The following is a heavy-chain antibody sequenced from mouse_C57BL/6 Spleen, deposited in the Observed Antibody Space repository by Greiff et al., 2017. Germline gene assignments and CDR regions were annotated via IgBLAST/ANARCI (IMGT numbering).Heavy chain of an antibody. CDR3: ARSNGHYDY. Sequence: QVQLQQPGAELVRPGSSVKLSCKASGYTFTSYWMHWVKQRPIQGLEWIGNIDPSDSETHYNQKFKDKATLTVDESSTTAYMLLSSLTSEDSAVSYCARSNGHYDYWGQGTTLAVSS. CDR2: IDPSDSET. V-gene: IGHV1-52*01. CDR1: GYTFTSYW. D-gene: IGHD2-1*01. J-gene: IGHJ2*01.